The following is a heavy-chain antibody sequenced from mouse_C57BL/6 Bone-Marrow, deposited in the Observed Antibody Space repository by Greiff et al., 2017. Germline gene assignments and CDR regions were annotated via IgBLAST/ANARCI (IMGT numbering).Heavy chain of an antibody. CDR2: ISSGGSYT. J-gene: IGHJ3*01. CDR3: ARPTGFAY. CDR1: GFTFSSYG. V-gene: IGHV5-6*02. Sequence: DVKLVESGGDLVKPGGSLKLSCAASGFTFSSYGMSWVRQTPDKRLEWVATISSGGSYTYYPDSVKGRFTISRDNAKNTLYLQMSSLKSEDTAMYYCARPTGFAYWGQGTLVTVSA.